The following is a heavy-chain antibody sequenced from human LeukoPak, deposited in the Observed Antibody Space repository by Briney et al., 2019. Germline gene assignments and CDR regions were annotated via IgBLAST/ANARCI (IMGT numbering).Heavy chain of an antibody. CDR1: GYTFTSYG. Sequence: ASVKVSCKASGYTFTSYGISWVRQDPGQGLEWMGWISAYNGNTNYAQKLQGRVTMTTDTSTSTAYMELRSLRSDDTAVYYCASGDIPPRSYYYYGMDVWGQGTTVTVSS. V-gene: IGHV1-18*01. D-gene: IGHD7-27*01. CDR3: ASGDIPPRSYYYYGMDV. J-gene: IGHJ6*02. CDR2: ISAYNGNT.